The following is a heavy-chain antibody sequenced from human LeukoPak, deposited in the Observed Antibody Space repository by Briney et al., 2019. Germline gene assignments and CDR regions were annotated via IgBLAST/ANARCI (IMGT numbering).Heavy chain of an antibody. J-gene: IGHJ4*02. D-gene: IGHD4/OR15-4a*01. CDR2: IYHSGST. Sequence: KPSETLSLTCAVSGYSISSGYYWGWIRQPPGKGLEGIGSIYHSGSTYYNPSLKSRVTISVDTSKNQFSLKLSSVTAADTAVYYCARLTTPFDYRGQGTLVTVSS. CDR3: ARLTTPFDY. V-gene: IGHV4-38-2*01. CDR1: GYSISSGYY.